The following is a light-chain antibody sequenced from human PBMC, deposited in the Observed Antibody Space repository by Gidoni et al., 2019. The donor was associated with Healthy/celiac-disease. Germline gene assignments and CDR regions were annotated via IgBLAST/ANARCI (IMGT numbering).Light chain of an antibody. J-gene: IGKJ2*01. CDR2: DAS. V-gene: IGKV1-33*01. CDR3: QQYDNRPMYT. Sequence: DIQMTQSPSSLSASVGDRVTITCQASQDISNYLNWYQQKPGKAPKLLIYDASNLETGVPSRFSGSRSGTDFTFTISSLQPEDIATYYCQQYDNRPMYTFGQGTKLEIK. CDR1: QDISNY.